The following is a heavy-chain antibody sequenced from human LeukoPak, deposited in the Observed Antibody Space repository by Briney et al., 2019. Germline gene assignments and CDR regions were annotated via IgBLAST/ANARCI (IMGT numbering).Heavy chain of an antibody. Sequence: PGGSLRPSCAASGFTFDDYGMSWVRQAPGKGLERVSGINSNGGSTGYADSVKGRFTISRDNAKNSLYLQMNSLRAEDTALYYCARVGGYYDILTGYSPNWFDPWGRGTLVTVSS. CDR3: ARVGGYYDILTGYSPNWFDP. CDR2: INSNGGST. V-gene: IGHV3-20*04. D-gene: IGHD3-9*01. J-gene: IGHJ5*02. CDR1: GFTFDDYG.